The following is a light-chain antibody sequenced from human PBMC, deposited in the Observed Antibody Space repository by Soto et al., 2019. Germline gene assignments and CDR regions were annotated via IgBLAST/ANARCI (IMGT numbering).Light chain of an antibody. CDR3: QQYYSTFLT. J-gene: IGKJ4*01. CDR2: WAS. Sequence: DIVMTQSPDSLAVSLGERATINCKSSQSVLYSSNNKNCLAWYQQKPGQPPKLLLYWASTRESGVPDRFSGSGSGTGLTLIIISLQAEDEAVYYCQQYYSTFLTFVGGTKVEIK. CDR1: QSVLYSSNNKNC. V-gene: IGKV4-1*01.